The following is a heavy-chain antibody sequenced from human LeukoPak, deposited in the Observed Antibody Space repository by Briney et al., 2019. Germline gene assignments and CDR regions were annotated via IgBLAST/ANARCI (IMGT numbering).Heavy chain of an antibody. V-gene: IGHV4-4*07. CDR3: ARDSTTRAFDI. Sequence: SETLSLTWTVSGGSISSYYWSWIRQPAGKGLEWIGRIYTSGSTNYNPSLKSRVTMSVGTSKNQFSLKLSSVTAADTAVYYCARDSTTRAFDIWGQGTMVTVSS. CDR2: IYTSGST. J-gene: IGHJ3*02. D-gene: IGHD4-17*01. CDR1: GGSISSYY.